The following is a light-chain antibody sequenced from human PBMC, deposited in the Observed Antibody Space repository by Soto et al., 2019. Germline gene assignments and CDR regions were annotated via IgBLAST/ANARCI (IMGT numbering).Light chain of an antibody. CDR3: CSYTRSDTFV. V-gene: IGLV2-14*03. CDR1: SNDVGAYNY. J-gene: IGLJ2*01. CDR2: DVN. Sequence: QSVLTQPASVSGSPGQSITISCAGTSNDVGAYNYVSWYQQHPGKAPKVMIYDVNNRPSGVSYRFSGSKSGNTASLTISGLHAEDEADYYCCSYTRSDTFVFGGGTKLTVL.